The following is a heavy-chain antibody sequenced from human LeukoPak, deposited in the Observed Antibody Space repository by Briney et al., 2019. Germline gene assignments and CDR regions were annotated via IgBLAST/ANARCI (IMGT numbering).Heavy chain of an antibody. J-gene: IGHJ4*02. CDR3: AKGGYDSSGFDY. Sequence: GSLRPSCAASGFTFSSYGMHWVRQAPGKGLEWVAVIWYDGSNKYYADSVKGRFTISRDNSKNTLYLQMNSLRAEDTAVYYCAKGGYDSSGFDYWGQGTLVTVSS. D-gene: IGHD3-22*01. V-gene: IGHV3-33*06. CDR2: IWYDGSNK. CDR1: GFTFSSYG.